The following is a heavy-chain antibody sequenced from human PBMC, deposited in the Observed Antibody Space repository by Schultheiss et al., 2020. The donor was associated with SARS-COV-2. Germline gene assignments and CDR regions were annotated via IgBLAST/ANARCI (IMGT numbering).Heavy chain of an antibody. CDR1: GGSISSGGYS. J-gene: IGHJ4*02. Sequence: SETLSLTCAVSGGSISSGGYSWSWIRQPAGKGLEWIGRIYTSGSTNYNPSLKSRVTMSVDTSKNQFSLKLSSVTAADTAVYYCARGNRENYYDSSGYYYPFDYWGQGTLVTVSS. V-gene: IGHV4-61*02. CDR3: ARGNRENYYDSSGYYYPFDY. CDR2: IYTSGST. D-gene: IGHD3-22*01.